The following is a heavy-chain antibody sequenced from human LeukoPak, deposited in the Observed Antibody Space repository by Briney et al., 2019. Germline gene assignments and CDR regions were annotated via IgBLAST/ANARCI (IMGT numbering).Heavy chain of an antibody. CDR2: IYYSGST. CDR1: GGSISSYY. CDR3: ARWGVTFDY. V-gene: IGHV4-59*08. D-gene: IGHD2-21*02. Sequence: SETLSLTCTVSGGSISSYYWSWIRRPPGKGLEWIGYIYYSGSTNYNPSLKSRVTISVDTSKNQFSLKLSSVTAADTAVYYCARWGVTFDYWGQGTLVTVSS. J-gene: IGHJ4*02.